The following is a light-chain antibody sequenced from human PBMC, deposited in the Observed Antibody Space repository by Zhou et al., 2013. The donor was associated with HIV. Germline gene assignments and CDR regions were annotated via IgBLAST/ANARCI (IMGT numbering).Light chain of an antibody. V-gene: IGKV1-33*01. CDR2: DTA. CDR3: QQYDDLPLT. J-gene: IGKJ4*01. CDR1: RDIRVF. Sequence: DVQMTQSPSSLSASIGDRVTVTCQASRDIRVFLNWYHQRPGKAPKLMIYDTAILERGVPSRFRGTASGTNFTLTITSLQPEDSGTFYCQQYDDLPLTFGGGTKGGD.